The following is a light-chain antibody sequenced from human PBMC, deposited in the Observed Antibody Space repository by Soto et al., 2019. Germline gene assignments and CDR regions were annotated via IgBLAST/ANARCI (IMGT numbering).Light chain of an antibody. CDR3: QQFGDAPYT. CDR2: GAS. CDR1: QSVGSNN. J-gene: IGKJ2*01. Sequence: EIVLTQSPGTLSLSPGERATLSCRASQSVGSNNLAWYQQKSGQPPRLLICGASSRGAGIPDRFSGGGSGTDFTLTVSRLESEDFAVYYCQQFGDAPYTFGQGTTLEI. V-gene: IGKV3-20*01.